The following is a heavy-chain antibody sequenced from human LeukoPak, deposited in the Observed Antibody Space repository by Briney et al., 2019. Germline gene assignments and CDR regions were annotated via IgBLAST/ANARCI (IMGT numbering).Heavy chain of an antibody. CDR2: IVVGSGNT. V-gene: IGHV1-58*02. Sequence: GTSVKVSCKASGFTFTSSAIQWVRQARGQRLEWIGWIVVGSGNTNYAQKFQERVTITRDMSTSTAYMELSSLRSEDTAVYYCAAVYDDSSGYPVDYWGQGTLVTVSS. CDR3: AAVYDDSSGYPVDY. D-gene: IGHD3-22*01. J-gene: IGHJ4*02. CDR1: GFTFTSSA.